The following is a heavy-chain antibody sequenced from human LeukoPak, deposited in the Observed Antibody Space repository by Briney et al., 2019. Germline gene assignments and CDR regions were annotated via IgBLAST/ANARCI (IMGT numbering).Heavy chain of an antibody. CDR3: ARGFHSSGWLNWFDP. CDR2: INPSGGST. J-gene: IGHJ5*02. Sequence: WASVKVSCKASGYTFTSYYMHWVRQAPGQGLEWMGIINPSGGSTSYAQKFQGRVTMTRDMSTSTVYMELSSLRSEDTAVYYCARGFHSSGWLNWFDPWGQGTLVTVSS. D-gene: IGHD6-19*01. V-gene: IGHV1-46*01. CDR1: GYTFTSYY.